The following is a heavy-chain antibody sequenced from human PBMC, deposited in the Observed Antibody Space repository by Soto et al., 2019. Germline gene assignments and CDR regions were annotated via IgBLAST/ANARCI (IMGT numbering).Heavy chain of an antibody. CDR2: IYSGGST. J-gene: IGHJ5*02. CDR3: ARRGIAAAGRKGVGWFDP. Sequence: GGSLRLSCAASGFTVSSNYMSWVRQAPGKGLEWVSVIYSGGSTYYADSVKGRFTISRDNSKNTLYLQMNSLRAEDTAVYYCARRGIAAAGRKGVGWFDPWGQGTLVTVSS. D-gene: IGHD6-13*01. CDR1: GFTVSSNY. V-gene: IGHV3-66*01.